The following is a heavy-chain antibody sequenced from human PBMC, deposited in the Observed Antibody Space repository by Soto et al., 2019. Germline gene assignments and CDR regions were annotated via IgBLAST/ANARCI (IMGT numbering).Heavy chain of an antibody. CDR3: ARGGSSTDH. D-gene: IGHD6-6*01. CDR1: GGSISCFY. Sequence: PSETLSLTCTVSGGSISCFYWSWIRQSPGKGLEWIGYILYSGTTNYSPSLRSRVTMSLDTSKNQFSLQLNSVTAADAAVYYCARGGSSTDHWGQGTLVTVSS. CDR2: ILYSGTT. V-gene: IGHV4-59*01. J-gene: IGHJ4*02.